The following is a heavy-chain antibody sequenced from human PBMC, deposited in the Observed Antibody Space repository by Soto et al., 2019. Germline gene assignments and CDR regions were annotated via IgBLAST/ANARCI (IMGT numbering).Heavy chain of an antibody. D-gene: IGHD2-2*01. CDR1: GFIFSSYG. CDR2: IWFDGSNK. J-gene: IGHJ6*02. CDR3: ASPYCSSSSCYSTPAYYYYGMDV. V-gene: IGHV3-33*01. Sequence: QVQLVESGGGVGQPGRSVRLSCAASGFIFSSYGMHWVRQAPGKGLEWVAVIWFDGSNKYYADSVKGRFTISRDNSKNTLYLKMNSLRAEDTAVYYCASPYCSSSSCYSTPAYYYYGMDVWGQGTTVTVSS.